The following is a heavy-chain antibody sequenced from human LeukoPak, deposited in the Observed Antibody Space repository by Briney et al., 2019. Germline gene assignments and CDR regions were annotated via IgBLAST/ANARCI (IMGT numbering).Heavy chain of an antibody. CDR2: ISSTSSYI. CDR1: GFTFSSYS. CDR3: ARDPHYYGSGTPGYFDY. Sequence: GGSLRLSCAASGFTFSSYSMNWVRQAPGKGLEWVSSISSTSSYIYYADSVKGRFTISRDNAKNSLYLQMNSLRAENTAVYYCARDPHYYGSGTPGYFDYWGQGTLVTVSS. J-gene: IGHJ4*02. D-gene: IGHD3-10*01. V-gene: IGHV3-21*06.